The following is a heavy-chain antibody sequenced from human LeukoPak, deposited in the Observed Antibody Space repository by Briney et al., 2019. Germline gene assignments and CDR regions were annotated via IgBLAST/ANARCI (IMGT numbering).Heavy chain of an antibody. CDR3: ARARGWDCSSTSCYSFDY. CDR1: GFTVSNNF. D-gene: IGHD2-2*02. V-gene: IGHV3-66*01. J-gene: IGHJ4*02. CDR2: IYSGGNT. Sequence: GGSLRLSCAASGFTVSNNFMTWVRQAPGKGPECVSVIYSGGNTYYADSVKGRFTISRDNSKNTLYLQMNSLRAEDTAVYYCARARGWDCSSTSCYSFDYWGQGTLVTVSS.